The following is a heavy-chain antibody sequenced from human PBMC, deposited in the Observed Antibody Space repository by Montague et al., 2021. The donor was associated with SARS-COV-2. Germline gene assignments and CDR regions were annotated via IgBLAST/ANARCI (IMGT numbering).Heavy chain of an antibody. D-gene: IGHD2-2*02. CDR2: IGGSAEST. CDR3: ASPKDRRYTYTWQTRWYFDL. Sequence: SLRLSCAASGFTFSSYAMSWVRQAPGKGLERVSGIGGSAESTYYGDSVKGRFTISRDNSKNTLYLQMNSLRAEDTAVYYCASPKDRRYTYTWQTRWYFDLWGRGTLVTVSS. CDR1: GFTFSSYA. J-gene: IGHJ2*01. V-gene: IGHV3-23*01.